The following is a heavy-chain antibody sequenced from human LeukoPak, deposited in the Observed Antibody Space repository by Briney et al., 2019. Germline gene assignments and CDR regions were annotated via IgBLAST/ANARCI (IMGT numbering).Heavy chain of an antibody. CDR3: AADGYFDWLPQDY. D-gene: IGHD3-9*01. CDR2: IKSKTDGGTT. V-gene: IGHV3-15*01. CDR1: GIIFSNAW. Sequence: GGSLRLSCATSGIIFSNAWMSWVRQAPGQGLEWVGRIKSKTDGGTTDYAAPVKGRFTISRDDSKNTLSLQMNSLRTEDTAVYYCAADGYFDWLPQDYWGQGTLVTVSS. J-gene: IGHJ4*02.